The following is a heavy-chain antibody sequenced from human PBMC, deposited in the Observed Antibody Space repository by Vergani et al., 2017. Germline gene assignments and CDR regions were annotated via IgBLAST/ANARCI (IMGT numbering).Heavy chain of an antibody. CDR1: GYTFTGYY. CDR2: INPNSGGT. J-gene: IGHJ6*02. D-gene: IGHD2-15*01. CDR3: ARDRVAAPDYYYYGMDV. Sequence: QVQLVQSGAEVKKPGASVKVSCKASGYTFTGYYMHWVRQAPGQGLEWMGWINPNSGGTNYAQKFQGRVTMTRDTSISTAYMELSRLRSDDTAVYYCARDRVAAPDYYYYGMDVWGQGTTVTVSS. V-gene: IGHV1-2*02.